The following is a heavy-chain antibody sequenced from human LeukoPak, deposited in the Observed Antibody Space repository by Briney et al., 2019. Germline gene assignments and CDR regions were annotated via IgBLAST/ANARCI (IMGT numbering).Heavy chain of an antibody. J-gene: IGHJ5*02. D-gene: IGHD3-16*02. CDR1: GGSISSYY. Sequence: SETLSLTCTVSGGSISSYYWSWIRQPPGKGLEWIGYIYYSGSTNYNPSLKSRVTISVDTSKNQFSLKLGSVTAADTAVYYCARDFYDYIWGSYRSGFDPWGQGTLVTVSS. V-gene: IGHV4-59*01. CDR3: ARDFYDYIWGSYRSGFDP. CDR2: IYYSGST.